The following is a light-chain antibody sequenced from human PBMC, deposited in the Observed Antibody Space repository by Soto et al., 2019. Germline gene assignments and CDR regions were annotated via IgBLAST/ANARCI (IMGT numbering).Light chain of an antibody. V-gene: IGKV3-15*01. J-gene: IGKJ4*01. CDR2: DTS. CDR3: QPYNNWPLT. CDR1: QGIGDT. Sequence: EIVLAQSPGTLSLSPGEGATLSCRASQGIGDTLAWYQHKPGQTPRLLIYDTSTRATGVPTRFSGSRSGAEFTLTINSLQSEDFAVYYCQPYNNWPLTFGGGTKVDIK.